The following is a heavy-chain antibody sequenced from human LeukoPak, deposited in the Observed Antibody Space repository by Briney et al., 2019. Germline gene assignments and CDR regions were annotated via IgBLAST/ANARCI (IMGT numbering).Heavy chain of an antibody. V-gene: IGHV3-7*04. D-gene: IGHD2/OR15-2a*01. J-gene: IGHJ3*02. CDR2: TKPDGSET. CDR1: RFIFSDYW. CDR3: ARERLSAFDI. Sequence: GGSLRLSCAASRFIFSDYWMSWVRQAPGKGLEWVATTKPDGSETYCVDSVKGRFTISRDNAKNSLYLQMDSLRTEDTAVYYCARERLSAFDIWGRGTLVSVSS.